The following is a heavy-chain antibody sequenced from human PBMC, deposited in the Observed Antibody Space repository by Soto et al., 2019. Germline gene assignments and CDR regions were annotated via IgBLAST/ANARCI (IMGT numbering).Heavy chain of an antibody. J-gene: IGHJ6*02. V-gene: IGHV5-51*01. Sequence: PGESLKISCKGSGYSFTTYWINWARQMPGKGLEWMGIIYPDDSEIRYSPAFQGQVTISVDKSISTAYLQWSSLKASDSAMYYCARRRGMDVWGQGTTVTVSS. CDR3: ARRRGMDV. CDR1: GYSFTTYW. CDR2: IYPDDSEI.